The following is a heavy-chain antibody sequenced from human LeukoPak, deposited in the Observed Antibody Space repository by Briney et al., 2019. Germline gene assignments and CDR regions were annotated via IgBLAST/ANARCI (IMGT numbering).Heavy chain of an antibody. CDR3: TTDEQWLDEFYYYGMDV. J-gene: IGHJ6*02. D-gene: IGHD6-19*01. V-gene: IGHV3-15*01. Sequence: GGSLRLSCAASGFTFSHAWMSWVRQAPGKGLEWVGRITSKTDGGTTDYAAPVKGRFTISRDDSKNTLYLQMNSLRTEDTALYYCTTDEQWLDEFYYYGMDVWGQGTTVTVSS. CDR1: GFTFSHAW. CDR2: ITSKTDGGTT.